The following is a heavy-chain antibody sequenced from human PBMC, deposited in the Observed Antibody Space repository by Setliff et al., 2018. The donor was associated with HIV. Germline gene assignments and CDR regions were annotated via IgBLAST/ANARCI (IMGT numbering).Heavy chain of an antibody. CDR2: INVGKGDT. CDR3: ARGALLAVFDFDH. D-gene: IGHD3-3*02. Sequence: ASVKVSCKASGYTFATYSIHWVRQAPGQSLEWMGWINVGKGDTKYSQAFQDRITITGDTSANTAYMELSSLRSDDTAVYFCARGALLAVFDFDHWGHGTLVT. V-gene: IGHV1-3*01. CDR1: GYTFATYS. J-gene: IGHJ4*01.